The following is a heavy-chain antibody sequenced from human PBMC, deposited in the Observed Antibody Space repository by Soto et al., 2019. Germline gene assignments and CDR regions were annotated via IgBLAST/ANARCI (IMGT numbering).Heavy chain of an antibody. D-gene: IGHD3-22*01. V-gene: IGHV4-61*01. Sequence: SETLSLTCTVSGDSVSGASYYWGWIRQPPGRGLEWIGYIYYSGSTTYNPSLKSRVTISVDTSEKQFSLKVSSVTAADTAVYYCARYYFDRNYFDYWGQGALVTVSS. CDR3: ARYYFDRNYFDY. CDR1: GDSVSGASYY. J-gene: IGHJ4*02. CDR2: IYYSGST.